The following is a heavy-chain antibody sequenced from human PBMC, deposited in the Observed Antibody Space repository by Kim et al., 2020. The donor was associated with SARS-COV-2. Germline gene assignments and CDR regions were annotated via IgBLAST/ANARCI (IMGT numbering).Heavy chain of an antibody. CDR1: GFTFSDYY. J-gene: IGHJ4*02. D-gene: IGHD2-15*01. CDR2: IRSSGSAI. Sequence: GGSLRLSCAASGFTFSDYYMSWIRQAPGKGLEWVSYIRSSGSAIYYADSVKGRFTISRDNAKNSLYLQMNSLRAEDTAVYYCARGYCSGGRCYSYYFDYWGQGTLVTVSS. CDR3: ARGYCSGGRCYSYYFDY. V-gene: IGHV3-11*04.